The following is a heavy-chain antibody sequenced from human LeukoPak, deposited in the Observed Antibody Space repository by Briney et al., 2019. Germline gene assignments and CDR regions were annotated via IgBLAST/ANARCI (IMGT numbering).Heavy chain of an antibody. V-gene: IGHV1-18*01. CDR3: ARDSFPYGSGSPNWFDP. J-gene: IGHJ5*02. D-gene: IGHD3-10*01. CDR2: ISAYNGNT. Sequence: GASVNVSCKASVYTFTSYGISWVRQPPGQGLEWMGWISAYNGNTNYAQRLQGRVTMTTDTSTSTAYMELRSLRSDDTAVYYCARDSFPYGSGSPNWFDPWGQGTLVTVSS. CDR1: VYTFTSYG.